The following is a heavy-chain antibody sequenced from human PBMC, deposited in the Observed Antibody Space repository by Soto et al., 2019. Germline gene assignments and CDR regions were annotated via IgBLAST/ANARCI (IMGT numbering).Heavy chain of an antibody. CDR2: IYYSGST. V-gene: IGHV4-59*01. Sequence: SETLSLTCTVSGGSINSYYWSWIRQPPGKGLEWIGYIYYSGSTNYNPSLKSRVTISVDTSKNQFSLKLSSVTAADTAVYYCARVWGGAFDFWGQGTMVTVSS. CDR3: ARVWGGAFDF. J-gene: IGHJ3*01. D-gene: IGHD3-10*01. CDR1: GGSINSYY.